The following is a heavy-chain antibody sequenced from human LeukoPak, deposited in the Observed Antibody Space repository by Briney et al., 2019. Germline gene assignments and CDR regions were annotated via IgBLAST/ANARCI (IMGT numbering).Heavy chain of an antibody. CDR2: IRTDGTNK. J-gene: IGHJ4*02. CDR3: AKIGAVAGHFDY. D-gene: IGHD6-19*01. V-gene: IGHV3-30*02. Sequence: GGSLRLSCAASGFTFSSYSMHWVRQAPGKGLEWVAFIRTDGTNKYYADSVKGRFTISRDNSKNTLYLQMNSLRAEDTAVYYCAKIGAVAGHFDYWGQRNLVTVSS. CDR1: GFTFSSYS.